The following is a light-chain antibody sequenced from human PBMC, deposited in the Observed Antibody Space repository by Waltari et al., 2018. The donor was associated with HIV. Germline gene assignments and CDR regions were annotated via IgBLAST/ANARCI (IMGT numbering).Light chain of an antibody. J-gene: IGLJ3*02. CDR3: ASFTTRGTAV. V-gene: IGLV2-14*03. CDR2: DVI. Sequence: QSALTQPASVSGSPGQSITIPCTGTSSAVGAYNPFSWYQQHPGNSPKVMIYDVISRPSGVSDRFSGSKSGNTASLTISGLQTEDEADYYCASFTTRGTAVFGGGTKLTVL. CDR1: SSAVGAYNP.